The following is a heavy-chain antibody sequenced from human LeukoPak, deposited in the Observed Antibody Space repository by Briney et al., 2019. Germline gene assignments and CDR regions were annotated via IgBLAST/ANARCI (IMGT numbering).Heavy chain of an antibody. CDR2: ISYDGSNK. D-gene: IGHD3-22*01. CDR3: ARGGRLVVVVITND. Sequence: GGSLRLSCAASGFTFSSYGMHWVRQAPGKGLGWVAVISYDGSNKYYADSVKGRFTISRDNSKNTLYLQMNSLRAEDTAVYYCARGGRLVVVVITNDWGQGTLVTVSS. CDR1: GFTFSSYG. J-gene: IGHJ4*02. V-gene: IGHV3-30*03.